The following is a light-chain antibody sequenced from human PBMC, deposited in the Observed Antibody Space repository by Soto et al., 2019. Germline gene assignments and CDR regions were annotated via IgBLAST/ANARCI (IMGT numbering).Light chain of an antibody. CDR2: AAS. CDR1: QRVSSD. V-gene: IGKV3-15*01. J-gene: IGKJ1*01. CDR3: QHYNSYSEA. Sequence: ETGLTQSPASLAVSPGDRATLSCRASQRVSSDLAWYRQKPGQAPRLLIYAASTRATGIPARFSGGGSGTEFTLTISSLQSEDFATYYCQHYNSYSEAFGQGTKVDI.